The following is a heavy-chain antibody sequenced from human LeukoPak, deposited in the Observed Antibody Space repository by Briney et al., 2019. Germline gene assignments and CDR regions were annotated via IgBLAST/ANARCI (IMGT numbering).Heavy chain of an antibody. J-gene: IGHJ5*02. V-gene: IGHV3-74*01. D-gene: IGHD2-2*02. CDR2: ISDDGSYT. Sequence: PGGSLRLSFAASGFSFSSHWVHWVRQAPGKGLVWVSRISDDGSYTSNVDSVKGRFTISRDNAKNSLYLQMNSLRAEDTAVYYCARVYTGWWFDPWGQGTLVTVSS. CDR3: ARVYTGWWFDP. CDR1: GFSFSSHW.